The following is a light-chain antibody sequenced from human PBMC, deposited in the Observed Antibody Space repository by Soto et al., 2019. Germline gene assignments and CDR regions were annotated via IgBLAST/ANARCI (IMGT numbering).Light chain of an antibody. V-gene: IGKV3-20*01. J-gene: IGKJ1*01. Sequence: IALPQCPRTLSWSLCENAAVSXRASQSVSILLAWYQQKPGQAPRLLIYGASSRATGIPDRFSGSGSGTDFTLTISRLEPEDFAVYYCQQYGSSHTFGQGTKVDIK. CDR1: QSVSIL. CDR3: QQYGSSHT. CDR2: GAS.